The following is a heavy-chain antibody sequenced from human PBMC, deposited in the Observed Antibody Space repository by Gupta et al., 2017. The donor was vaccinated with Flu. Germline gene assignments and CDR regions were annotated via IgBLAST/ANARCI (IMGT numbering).Heavy chain of an antibody. CDR1: GFTFTNYA. Sequence: EVQLLESGGGLVQPGGSLRLSCAASGFTFTNYAMNWVRQAPGKGLEWVSTISGSGGSTYYADSVKGRFTISRDNSKNTLYLQMNSLRAEDTAVYYCAARGWTFPFDYWGQGTLVTVPS. D-gene: IGHD2-15*01. V-gene: IGHV3-23*01. J-gene: IGHJ4*02. CDR2: ISGSGGST. CDR3: AARGWTFPFDY.